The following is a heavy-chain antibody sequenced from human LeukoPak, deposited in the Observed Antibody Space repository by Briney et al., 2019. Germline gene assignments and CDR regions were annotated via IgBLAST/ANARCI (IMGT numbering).Heavy chain of an antibody. V-gene: IGHV1-69*05. J-gene: IGHJ3*02. Sequence: VASVKVSCKASGGTFSSYAISWVRQVPGQGLEWMGGIIPIFGTANYAQTFQSRVTLTTDESTSTAYMELSGLRSEDTAVYYCAEDDYYDSSGTNGHAFDIWGQGTMVTVSS. CDR2: IIPIFGTA. CDR3: AEDDYYDSSGTNGHAFDI. D-gene: IGHD3-22*01. CDR1: GGTFSSYA.